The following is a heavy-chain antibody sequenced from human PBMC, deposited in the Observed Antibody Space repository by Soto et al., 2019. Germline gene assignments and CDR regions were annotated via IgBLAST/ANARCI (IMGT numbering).Heavy chain of an antibody. CDR1: GYTFTGYY. D-gene: IGHD3-10*01. V-gene: IGHV1-2*04. J-gene: IGHJ6*02. Sequence: ASVKVSCKASGYTFTGYYMHWVRQAPGQGLEWMGWINPNSGGTNYAQKFQGWVTMTRDTSISTAYMELSRLRSGDTAVYYCASGLGGSGSHTDYYYYYGMDVWGQGTTVTVSS. CDR2: INPNSGGT. CDR3: ASGLGGSGSHTDYYYYYGMDV.